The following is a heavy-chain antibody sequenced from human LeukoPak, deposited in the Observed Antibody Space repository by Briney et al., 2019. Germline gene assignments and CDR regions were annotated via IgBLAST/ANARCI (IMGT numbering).Heavy chain of an antibody. CDR2: INHSGST. D-gene: IGHD5-18*01. Sequence: PSETLSLTCAVYGGSFSGYYWSWIRQPPGKGLEWIGEINHSGSTNYNLSLKSRVTISVDTSKNQFSLKLSSVTAADTAVYYCARGITWTAMAEDYFDYWGQGTLVTVSS. CDR1: GGSFSGYY. V-gene: IGHV4-34*01. J-gene: IGHJ4*02. CDR3: ARGITWTAMAEDYFDY.